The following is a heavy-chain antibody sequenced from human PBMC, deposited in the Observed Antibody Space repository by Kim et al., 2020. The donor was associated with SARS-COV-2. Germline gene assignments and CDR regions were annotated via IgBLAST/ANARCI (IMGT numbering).Heavy chain of an antibody. D-gene: IGHD2-21*02. CDR3: ARHGTASPLYWFDP. CDR1: GDSISSYY. Sequence: SETLSLTCNVSGDSISSYYWSWIRQPPGKGLQWIGYIYYSGSTNYNPSLKSRVTISVDTSKNQFSLKLTSVTAADTAVYYCARHGTASPLYWFDPWGQGTLVTVSS. V-gene: IGHV4-59*08. CDR2: IYYSGST. J-gene: IGHJ5*02.